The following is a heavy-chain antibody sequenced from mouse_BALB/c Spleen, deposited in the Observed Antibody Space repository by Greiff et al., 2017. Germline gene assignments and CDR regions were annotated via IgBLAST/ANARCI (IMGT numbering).Heavy chain of an antibody. CDR2: INPSNGGT. Sequence: VQLQQSGAELVKPGASVKLSCKASGYTFTSYYMYWVKQRPGQGLEWIGEINPSNGGTNFNEKFKSKATLTVDKSSSTAYMQLSSLTSEDSAVYYCTRDGSSHYYAMDYWGQGTSVTVSS. J-gene: IGHJ4*01. CDR1: GYTFTSYY. D-gene: IGHD1-1*01. V-gene: IGHV1S81*02. CDR3: TRDGSSHYYAMDY.